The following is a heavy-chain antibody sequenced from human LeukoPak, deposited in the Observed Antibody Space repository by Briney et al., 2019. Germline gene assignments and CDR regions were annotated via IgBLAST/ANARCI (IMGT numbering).Heavy chain of an antibody. CDR1: GGSISSSSYY. CDR2: IYHNGST. CDR3: ARDLVGATPS. V-gene: IGHV4-39*07. D-gene: IGHD1-26*01. J-gene: IGHJ4*02. Sequence: SETLSLTCTVSGGSISSSSYYWGWIRQPPGKGLEWIGSIYHNGSTYYNPSLKSRVTISVDTSKNQFSLKLSSVTAADTAVYYCARDLVGATPSWGQGTLVTVSS.